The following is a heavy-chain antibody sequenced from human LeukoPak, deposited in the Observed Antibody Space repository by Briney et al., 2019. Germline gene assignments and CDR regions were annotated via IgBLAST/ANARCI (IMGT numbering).Heavy chain of an antibody. J-gene: IGHJ6*03. V-gene: IGHV4-38-2*02. D-gene: IGHD4-11*01. CDR3: ATHYSNSADYYYMDV. CDR1: GYSISSGYY. CDR2: INHCGST. Sequence: PSETLSLTCTVSGYSISSGYYWSWIRQPPGKGLEWIGEINHCGSTNYNPSLKSRVTISVDTSKNQFSLKLSSVTAADTAVYYCATHYSNSADYYYMDVWGKGTTVTVSS.